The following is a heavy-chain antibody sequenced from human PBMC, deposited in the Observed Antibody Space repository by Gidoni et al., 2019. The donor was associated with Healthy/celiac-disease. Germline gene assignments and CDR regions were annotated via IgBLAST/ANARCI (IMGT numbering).Heavy chain of an antibody. CDR3: AKAQTQEGQLLFSFDY. CDR1: GFTFSSYG. V-gene: IGHV3-30*02. Sequence: QVPLVKSGGGVVKPGGSLRHSCAASGFTFSSYGMHWVRQAPGKGLEWVAFRRYDGSNKYYADSVKGRFTISRDNSKNTLYLQMNSLRAEDTAVYYCAKAQTQEGQLLFSFDYWGQGTLVTVSS. CDR2: RRYDGSNK. J-gene: IGHJ4*02. D-gene: IGHD2-2*01.